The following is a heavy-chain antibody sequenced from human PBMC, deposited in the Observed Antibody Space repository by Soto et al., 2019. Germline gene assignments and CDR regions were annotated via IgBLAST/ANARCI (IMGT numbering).Heavy chain of an antibody. Sequence: GASVKVSCKASGYTFTSYGITCVRQAPGQGLEWMGWISAYNGNTNYAQKLQGRVTMTTDTSTSTAYMELGSLRSDDTAPYHCAIDPRLSPLPYSYGYCDCWGQGTLVSVSS. J-gene: IGHJ4*02. D-gene: IGHD5-18*01. CDR2: ISAYNGNT. V-gene: IGHV1-18*01. CDR3: AIDPRLSPLPYSYGYCDC. CDR1: GYTFTSYG.